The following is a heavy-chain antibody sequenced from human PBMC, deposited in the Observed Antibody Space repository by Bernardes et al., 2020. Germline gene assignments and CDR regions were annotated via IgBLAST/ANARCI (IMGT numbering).Heavy chain of an antibody. V-gene: IGHV4-34*01. CDR1: GGSFSGYY. Sequence: SETLYLTCAVYGGSFSGYYWSWIPQPPGKGLEWIGEINHSGSTNYNPSLKSRVTISVDTSKNQFSLKLSSVTAADTAVYYCARGRYSSSWYGLKNWFDPWGQGTLVTVSS. CDR2: INHSGST. CDR3: ARGRYSSSWYGLKNWFDP. D-gene: IGHD6-13*01. J-gene: IGHJ5*02.